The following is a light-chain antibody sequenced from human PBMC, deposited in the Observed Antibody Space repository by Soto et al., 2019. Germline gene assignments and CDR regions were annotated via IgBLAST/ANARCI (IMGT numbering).Light chain of an antibody. CDR2: EVT. V-gene: IGLV2-14*01. J-gene: IGLJ1*01. CDR1: NSDVGAFYY. Sequence: QSVLTQPASVSGSPGQSITISCTGTNSDVGAFYYVSWYQQHPGQAPKLIIYEVTNRPSGVSDRFSGSKSGNTASLTISGLHAEDEADYYCSSHTIDSPVFGSGTKLTVL. CDR3: SSHTIDSPV.